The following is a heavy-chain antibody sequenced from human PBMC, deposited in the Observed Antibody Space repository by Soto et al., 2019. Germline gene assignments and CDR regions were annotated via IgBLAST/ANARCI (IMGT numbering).Heavy chain of an antibody. CDR3: ARDGLTGVTKQFEY. CDR2: LSPIFGTA. D-gene: IGHD3-10*01. Sequence: QVQLVQSGAEVKKPGSSVNVSCKASGGTFSSYAISWVRQAPGQGLEWMGGLSPIFGTANYAQKFQGRVTITADESTSTAYMELSSLRSEDTAVYYCARDGLTGVTKQFEYWGQRTLVTVS. CDR1: GGTFSSYA. V-gene: IGHV1-69*01. J-gene: IGHJ4*02.